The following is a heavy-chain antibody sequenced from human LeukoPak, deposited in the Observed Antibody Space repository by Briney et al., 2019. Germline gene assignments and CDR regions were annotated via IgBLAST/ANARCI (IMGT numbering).Heavy chain of an antibody. CDR2: IIPIFGTA. J-gene: IGHJ4*02. CDR1: GGTFSSYA. D-gene: IGHD2-2*02. V-gene: IGHV1-69*13. CDR3: ARGKYCSSTSCYISPLY. Sequence: ASVKVSCKASGGTFSSYAISWVRQAPGQGLEWMGGIIPIFGTANYAQKFQGRVTITADESTSTAYMELSSLRSEDTAVSYCARGKYCSSTSCYISPLYWGQGTLVTVSS.